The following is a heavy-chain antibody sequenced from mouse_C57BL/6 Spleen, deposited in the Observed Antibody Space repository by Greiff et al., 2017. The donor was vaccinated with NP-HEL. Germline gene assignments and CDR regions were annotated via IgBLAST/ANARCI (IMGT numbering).Heavy chain of an antibody. CDR1: GFTFSSYG. J-gene: IGHJ2*01. D-gene: IGHD1-3*01. Sequence: EVKLVESGGDLVKPGGSLKLSCAASGFTFSSYGMSWVRQTPDKRLEWVATISSGGSYTYYPDSVKGRFTISRDNAKNTLYLQMSSLKSEDTAMYYGAREGTNTYFDYWGQGTTLTVSS. V-gene: IGHV5-6*01. CDR3: AREGTNTYFDY. CDR2: ISSGGSYT.